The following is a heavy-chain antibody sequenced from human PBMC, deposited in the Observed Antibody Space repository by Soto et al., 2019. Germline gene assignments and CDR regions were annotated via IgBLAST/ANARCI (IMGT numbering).Heavy chain of an antibody. CDR3: VRDSAYSFDY. Sequence: EVQLLESGGGLVQPGGSRRLSCAASGFALNDHTMKWVRQAPGKGLEWVADISASSGATYYADSVKGRFTISRDDAKNSLYLQMNNLRVEDTATYYCVRDSAYSFDYWGQGTLVTVSS. CDR1: GFALNDHT. D-gene: IGHD2-21*01. V-gene: IGHV3-48*01. CDR2: ISASSGAT. J-gene: IGHJ4*02.